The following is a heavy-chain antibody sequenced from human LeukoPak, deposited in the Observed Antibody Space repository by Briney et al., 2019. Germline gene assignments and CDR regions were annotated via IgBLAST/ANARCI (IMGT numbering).Heavy chain of an antibody. Sequence: GGSLRLSCTAAGFTFSSYWMTWVRQAPGKGLEWVANIKQDGSEKYYVDSVKGRFTISRDNAKNSLYLQMNSLRAEDTAVYYCARDSPPPYYYDSSGYGNWFDPWGQGTLVTVSS. CDR2: IKQDGSEK. V-gene: IGHV3-7*05. J-gene: IGHJ5*02. CDR1: GFTFSSYW. CDR3: ARDSPPPYYYDSSGYGNWFDP. D-gene: IGHD3-22*01.